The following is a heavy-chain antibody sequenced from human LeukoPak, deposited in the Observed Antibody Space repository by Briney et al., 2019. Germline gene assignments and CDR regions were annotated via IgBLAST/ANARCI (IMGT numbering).Heavy chain of an antibody. V-gene: IGHV4-59*11. CDR1: GFTFSSHG. CDR3: ARDTGVLEMATPTGSRVYWCFDL. D-gene: IGHD5-24*01. Sequence: PGGSLRLSCAASGFTFSSHGMNWVRQAPGKGLEWIGYIYNSGSTNYNPSLKSRVTISLDTSKNQFSLKLSSVTAADTAVYYCARDTGVLEMATPTGSRVYWCFDLWGRGTLVTVSS. CDR2: IYNSGST. J-gene: IGHJ2*01.